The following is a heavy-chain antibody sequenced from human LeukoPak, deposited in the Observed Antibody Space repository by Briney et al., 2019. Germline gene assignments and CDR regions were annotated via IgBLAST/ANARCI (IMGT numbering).Heavy chain of an antibody. V-gene: IGHV3-13*01. CDR1: GFTLSSYD. J-gene: IGHJ5*02. CDR3: TRGGDGYDP. CDR2: IATAGDT. Sequence: GGPLRLSCAASGFTLSSYDIHWVRQPTGKGLEWVSAIATAGDTFYSASVKGRFTISRENAKNSLYLQMNSLRVGDTAVYYCTRGGDGYDPWGQGTLVTVSS. D-gene: IGHD7-27*01.